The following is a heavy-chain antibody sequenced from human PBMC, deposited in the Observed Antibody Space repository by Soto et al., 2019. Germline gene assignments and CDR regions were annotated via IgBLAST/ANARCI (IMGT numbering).Heavy chain of an antibody. CDR2: IYYSGST. CDR3: ARERPDGSRLDP. CDR1: GGSISSGDYY. V-gene: IGHV4-30-4*01. J-gene: IGHJ5*02. D-gene: IGHD6-13*01. Sequence: QVQLQESGPGLVKPSQTLSLTCTVSGGSISSGDYYWSWIRQPPGKGLEWIGYIYYSGSTYYNPSLSSRVTQSLDTSKNQFSLELSSVTAADTAVYYCARERPDGSRLDPWGQGTLVTVSS.